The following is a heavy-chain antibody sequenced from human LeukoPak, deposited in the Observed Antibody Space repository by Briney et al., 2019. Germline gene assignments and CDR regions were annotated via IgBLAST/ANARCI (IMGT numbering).Heavy chain of an antibody. CDR2: IYYTGST. CDR3: ARVQVQYYYDSSGYSMDY. V-gene: IGHV4-31*03. Sequence: PSETLSLTCTVSGGSVNSGGYYWSWIRQHPGKGLEWIGYIYYTGSTYYNPSLKSRVTISVDTSKNQFSLKLSSVTAADTAVYYCARVQVQYYYDSSGYSMDYWGQGTLVTVSS. CDR1: GGSVNSGGYY. J-gene: IGHJ4*02. D-gene: IGHD3-22*01.